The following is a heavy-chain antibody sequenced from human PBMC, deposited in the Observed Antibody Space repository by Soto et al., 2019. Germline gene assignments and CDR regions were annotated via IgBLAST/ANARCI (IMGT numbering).Heavy chain of an antibody. Sequence: ASVKVSCKASGYTFTSYDINWVRQATGQGLEWMGWMNPNSGNTGYAQKFQGRVTMTRNTSISTAYMELSSLRSEDTAVYYCARGGLESMYYYGSGKYYYYYMDAWGKGTTVTVSS. D-gene: IGHD3-10*01. V-gene: IGHV1-8*02. CDR3: ARGGLESMYYYGSGKYYYYYMDA. CDR1: GYTFTSYD. J-gene: IGHJ6*03. CDR2: MNPNSGNT.